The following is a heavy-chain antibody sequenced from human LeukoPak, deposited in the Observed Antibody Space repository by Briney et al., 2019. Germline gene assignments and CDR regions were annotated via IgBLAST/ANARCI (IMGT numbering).Heavy chain of an antibody. Sequence: QPAESLRLSCALSGFTFSDHHMDWVRQAPGKGREWVGRSRNKAKRHTTEDATSLKGRFSMSRDDSNKSVYLQMNSQKTGDTAVYYCVRVGAYYDSVGDALDAFDIWGQGTMVTVSS. CDR2: SRNKAKRHTT. V-gene: IGHV3-72*01. CDR3: VRVGAYYDSVGDALDAFDI. CDR1: GFTFSDHH. D-gene: IGHD3-22*01. J-gene: IGHJ3*02.